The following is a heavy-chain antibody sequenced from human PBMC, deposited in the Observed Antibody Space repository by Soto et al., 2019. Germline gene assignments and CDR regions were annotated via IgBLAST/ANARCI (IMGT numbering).Heavy chain of an antibody. J-gene: IGHJ6*03. D-gene: IGHD2-15*01. CDR1: GGSFSNYY. CDR3: ARNSPTIPGAGVIAANRYYYMDV. Sequence: SETLSLTCAVYGGSFSNYYWSWIRQPPGKGLEWIGEINHSGSTIYNPSLKSRVTISGDTSKNQFSLKLSSVTAADTAVYFCARNSPTIPGAGVIAANRYYYMDVWGKGTPVTVSS. CDR2: INHSGST. V-gene: IGHV4-34*01.